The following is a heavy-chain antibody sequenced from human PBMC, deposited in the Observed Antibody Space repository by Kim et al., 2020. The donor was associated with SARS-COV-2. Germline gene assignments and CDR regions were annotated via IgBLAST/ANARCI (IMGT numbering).Heavy chain of an antibody. CDR1: GFTFSDYY. Sequence: GGSLRLSCAASGFTFSDYYMSWIRQAPGKGLEWVSYISSSGSTIYYADSVKGRFTISRDNAKNSLYLQMNSLRAEDTAVYYCACLEWLSTKYYYYGMDVWGQGTTVTVSS. J-gene: IGHJ6*02. V-gene: IGHV3-11*01. D-gene: IGHD3-3*01. CDR3: ACLEWLSTKYYYYGMDV. CDR2: ISSSGSTI.